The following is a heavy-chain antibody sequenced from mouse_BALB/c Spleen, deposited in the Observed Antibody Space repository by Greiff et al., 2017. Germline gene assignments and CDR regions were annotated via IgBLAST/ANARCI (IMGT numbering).Heavy chain of an antibody. J-gene: IGHJ4*01. Sequence: QVQLQQSGPELVKPGASVKLSCKASGYTFTSYWMHWVKQRPGQGLEWIGEINPSNGRTNYNEKFKSKATLTVDKSSSTAYMQLSSLTSEDSAVYYCASPDYYGYRAMDYWGQGTSVTVSS. D-gene: IGHD1-2*01. CDR2: INPSNGRT. CDR1: GYTFTSYW. V-gene: IGHV1S81*02. CDR3: ASPDYYGYRAMDY.